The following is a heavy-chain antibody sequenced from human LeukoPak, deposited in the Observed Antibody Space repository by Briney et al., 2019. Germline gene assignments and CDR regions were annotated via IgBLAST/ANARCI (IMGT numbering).Heavy chain of an antibody. CDR1: GYTFTSYG. CDR3: ARDLYYDFWSGYYHFDY. D-gene: IGHD3-3*01. Sequence: ASVKVSCKASGYTFTSYGISWVRQAPGQGLEWMGWISAYNGNTNYAQKLQGRVTMTTDTSTSTAYMELRSLRSDDTAVYYCARDLYYDFWSGYYHFDYWGQGTLVTVSS. V-gene: IGHV1-18*01. CDR2: ISAYNGNT. J-gene: IGHJ4*02.